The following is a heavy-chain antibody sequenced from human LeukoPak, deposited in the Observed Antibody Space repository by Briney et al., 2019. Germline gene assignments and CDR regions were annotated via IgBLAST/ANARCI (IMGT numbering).Heavy chain of an antibody. CDR2: ISGSGGST. V-gene: IGHV3-23*01. Sequence: PGGSLRLSCAASGFTFSSYAMSWVRQAPGKGLEWVSAISGSGGSTYYADSVKDRFTISRDNSKNTLYLQMNSLRAEDTAVYYCAKGGSGYCSGGSCYPFDYWGQGTLVTVSS. CDR3: AKGGSGYCSGGSCYPFDY. D-gene: IGHD2-15*01. CDR1: GFTFSSYA. J-gene: IGHJ4*02.